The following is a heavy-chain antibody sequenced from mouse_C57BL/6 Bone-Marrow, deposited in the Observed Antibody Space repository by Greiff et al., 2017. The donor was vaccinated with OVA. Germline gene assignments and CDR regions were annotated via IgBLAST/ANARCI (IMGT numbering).Heavy chain of an antibody. CDR1: GFNIKDDY. CDR2: IDPENGDT. J-gene: IGHJ1*03. V-gene: IGHV14-4*01. CDR3: TEGWYFDV. Sequence: VQLQQSGAELVRPGASVKLSCTASGFNIKDDYMHWVQQGPEQGLEWIGWIDPENGDTEYASKVQGQATITADTSSNTVYLQLSSLTSEDTAVYYCTEGWYFDVWGTGTTVTVSS.